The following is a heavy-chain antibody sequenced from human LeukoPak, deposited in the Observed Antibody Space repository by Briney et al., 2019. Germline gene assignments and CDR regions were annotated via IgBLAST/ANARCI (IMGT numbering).Heavy chain of an antibody. CDR3: ARVTGYMTEDYFDY. CDR2: IYYSGST. D-gene: IGHD6-13*01. V-gene: IGHV4-59*01. Sequence: SETLSLTCTVSGGSINSYYWSWIRQPPGEGLEWIGYIYYSGSTNYNPSLKSRVTISVDTSKNQFSLRLSSVTAADTAVYYCARVTGYMTEDYFDYWGQGTLITVSS. J-gene: IGHJ4*02. CDR1: GGSINSYY.